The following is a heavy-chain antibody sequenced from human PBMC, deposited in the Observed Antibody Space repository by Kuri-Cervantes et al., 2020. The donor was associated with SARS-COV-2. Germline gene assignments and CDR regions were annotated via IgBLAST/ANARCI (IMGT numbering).Heavy chain of an antibody. J-gene: IGHJ3*02. Sequence: SETLSLTCTVSGGSISSYCWSWIRQPPGKGLEWIGYIYYSGSTNYNPSLKSRVTISVDTSKNQFSLKLSSVTAADTAVYYCARASTTIYGVLIMLFSSNAFAIWGQGTLVTVSS. CDR1: GGSISSYC. D-gene: IGHD3-3*01. CDR2: IYYSGST. V-gene: IGHV4-59*12. CDR3: ARASTTIYGVLIMLFSSNAFAI.